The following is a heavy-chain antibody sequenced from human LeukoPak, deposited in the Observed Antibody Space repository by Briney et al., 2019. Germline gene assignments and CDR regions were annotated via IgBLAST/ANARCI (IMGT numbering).Heavy chain of an antibody. CDR3: ADCSGGSCYPSAFDI. D-gene: IGHD2-15*01. Sequence: SETLSLTCTVSGGSISSSSYYWGWIRQPPGKGLEWIGSIYYSGSTYYNPSLKSRVTISVDTSKNQFSLKLSSVTAADTAVYYCADCSGGSCYPSAFDIWGQGTMVTVSS. CDR1: GGSISSSSYY. CDR2: IYYSGST. V-gene: IGHV4-39*07. J-gene: IGHJ3*02.